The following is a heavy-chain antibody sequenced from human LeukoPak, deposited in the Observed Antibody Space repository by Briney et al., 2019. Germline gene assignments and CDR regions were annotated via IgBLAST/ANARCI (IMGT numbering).Heavy chain of an antibody. J-gene: IGHJ5*01. Sequence: GGSLRLSCAASGFTFSSYLMHLVRQAPGKRLLWVSRINSDGSTTSHADSVKGRFTISRDNAKNTLFLQMNSLRAEDTAVYYCARGGSSSWYGSWGQGTLVTVSS. CDR1: GFTFSSYL. V-gene: IGHV3-74*01. CDR3: ARGGSSSWYGS. CDR2: INSDGSTT. D-gene: IGHD6-13*01.